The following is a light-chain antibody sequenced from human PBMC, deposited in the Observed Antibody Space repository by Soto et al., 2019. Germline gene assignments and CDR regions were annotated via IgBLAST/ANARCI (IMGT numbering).Light chain of an antibody. CDR1: QSLQHSDGETY. CDR2: EVS. V-gene: IGKV2D-29*01. J-gene: IGKJ4*01. Sequence: DIVVTQTPLSLSVIPGQPASISCNSSQSLQHSDGETYLYWYLQRPGHPPQRLISEVSNRFSGVPDRFSGSGSGTDFTLTISRLEPEDFAVYYCQQYGSSPPRLTFGGATKVEIK. CDR3: QQYGSSPPRLT.